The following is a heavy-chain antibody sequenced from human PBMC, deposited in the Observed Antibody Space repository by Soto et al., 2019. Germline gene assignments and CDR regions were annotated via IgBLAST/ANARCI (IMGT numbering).Heavy chain of an antibody. Sequence: KLSTTLSLTFTFSGGSISSYYWSWIRQPPGKGLEWIGYIYYSGSTNYNPSLKSRVTISVDTSKNQFSLKLSSVTAADTAVYYCARVIADWFDPWGQGTLVTVSS. J-gene: IGHJ5*02. V-gene: IGHV4-59*01. CDR3: ARVIADWFDP. CDR1: GGSISSYY. D-gene: IGHD3-22*01. CDR2: IYYSGST.